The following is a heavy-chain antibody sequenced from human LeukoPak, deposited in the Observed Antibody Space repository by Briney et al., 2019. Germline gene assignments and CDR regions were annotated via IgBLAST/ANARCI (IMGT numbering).Heavy chain of an antibody. J-gene: IGHJ4*02. CDR1: GFTFSSYS. CDR3: ARDQNWNDEGDY. D-gene: IGHD1-1*01. V-gene: IGHV3-21*01. Sequence: GGSLRLSCAASGFTFSSYSMNWVRQAPGKGLEWVSSISSSSSYIYYADSVKGRFTISRDNAKNSLYLRMNSLRAEDTAVYYCARDQNWNDEGDYWGQGTLVTVSS. CDR2: ISSSSSYI.